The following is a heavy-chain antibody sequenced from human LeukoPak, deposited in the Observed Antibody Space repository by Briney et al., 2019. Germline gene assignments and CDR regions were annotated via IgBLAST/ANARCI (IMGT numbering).Heavy chain of an antibody. CDR3: ARAPGGIAAAGTLDY. CDR1: GGSFSGYY. CDR2: INHSGST. J-gene: IGHJ4*02. D-gene: IGHD6-13*01. V-gene: IGHV4-34*01. Sequence: PSETLSLTCAVYGGSFSGYYWSGIRQPPGKGLEWIGEINHSGSTNYNPSLKSRVTISVDTSKNQFSLKLSSVTAADTAVYYCARAPGGIAAAGTLDYWGQGTLVTVSS.